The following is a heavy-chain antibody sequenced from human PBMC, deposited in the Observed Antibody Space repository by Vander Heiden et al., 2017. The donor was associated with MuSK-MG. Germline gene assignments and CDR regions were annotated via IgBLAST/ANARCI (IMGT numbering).Heavy chain of an antibody. CDR3: ARYFHASSGSYYKNPGYFDY. Sequence: EVQLVESGGGLVQPGGSLRLSCAASGFTFRIYAMTWVRQAPGKGLEWVSAISGGGGTTYYADSMKGRFTISRDNSKNMLYLQMNSLRAEDTAVYYCARYFHASSGSYYKNPGYFDYWSQGTLVTVSS. J-gene: IGHJ4*02. CDR1: GFTFRIYA. CDR2: ISGGGGTT. V-gene: IGHV3-23*04. D-gene: IGHD3-10*01.